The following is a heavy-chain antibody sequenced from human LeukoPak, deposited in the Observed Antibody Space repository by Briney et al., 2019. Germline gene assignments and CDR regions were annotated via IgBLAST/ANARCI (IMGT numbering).Heavy chain of an antibody. Sequence: SGTLSLTCTVSGGSISSSSYNWGWIRQPPGKGLEWIGNFRHSGSTYYNPSLKSRVTISIDTSKNQLSLQLSSVTAADTAVYYCARRGVGTSSIDYWGQGTLVTVSS. CDR3: ARRGVGTSSIDY. J-gene: IGHJ4*01. D-gene: IGHD6-6*01. CDR2: FRHSGST. V-gene: IGHV4-39*01. CDR1: GGSISSSSYN.